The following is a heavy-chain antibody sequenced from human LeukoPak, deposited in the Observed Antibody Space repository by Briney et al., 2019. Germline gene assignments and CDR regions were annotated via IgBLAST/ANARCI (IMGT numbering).Heavy chain of an antibody. J-gene: IGHJ2*01. V-gene: IGHV4-61*02. CDR3: ARVSSSWYQDWYFDL. Sequence: SQTLSLTCTVSRGSISSGNYYWSWIRQPAGKGLEWIGRFHTRGSTNYNPSLKSRVTMSVDTSKNQFSLKLSSVTAADTAVYYCARVSSSWYQDWYFDLWGRGTLVTVSS. CDR2: FHTRGST. D-gene: IGHD6-13*01. CDR1: RGSISSGNYY.